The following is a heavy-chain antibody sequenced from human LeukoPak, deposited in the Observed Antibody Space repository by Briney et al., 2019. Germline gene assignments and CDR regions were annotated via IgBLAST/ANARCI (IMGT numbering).Heavy chain of an antibody. D-gene: IGHD3-10*01. Sequence: ASVKVSCKASGYTFTSYGISWVRQAPGQGLEWMGWISAYNGNTNYAQKLQGRVTVTTDTSTSTAYMELRSLRSDDTAVYYCARSAITMAPGGAFDIWGQGTMVTVSS. V-gene: IGHV1-18*01. CDR2: ISAYNGNT. CDR3: ARSAITMAPGGAFDI. J-gene: IGHJ3*02. CDR1: GYTFTSYG.